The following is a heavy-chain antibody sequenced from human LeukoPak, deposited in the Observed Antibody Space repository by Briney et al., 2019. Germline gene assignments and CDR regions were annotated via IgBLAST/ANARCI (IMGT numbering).Heavy chain of an antibody. CDR1: GFTFSSYW. V-gene: IGHV3-7*01. CDR2: IKQDGSGK. Sequence: GGSLRLSCAASGFTFSSYWMSWVRQAPGKGLEWVASIKQDGSGKYYVDSVKGRFTISRDNAKNSLYLQMNSLRAEDTAVYYCARGRLYYDILTGYIGLDPWGQGTLVTVSS. D-gene: IGHD3-9*01. CDR3: ARGRLYYDILTGYIGLDP. J-gene: IGHJ5*02.